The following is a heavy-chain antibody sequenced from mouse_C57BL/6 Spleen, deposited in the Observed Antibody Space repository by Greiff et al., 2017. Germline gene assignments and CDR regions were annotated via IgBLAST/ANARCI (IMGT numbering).Heavy chain of an antibody. CDR2: IDPETGGT. J-gene: IGHJ2*01. CDR1: GYTFTDYE. D-gene: IGHD2-3*01. CDR3: TRPYDGPYY. V-gene: IGHV1-15*01. Sequence: VKLQESGAELVRPGASVTLSCKASGYTFTDYEMHWVKQTPVHGLEWIGAIDPETGGTAYNQKFKGKAILTADKSSSTAYMELRSLTSEDSAVYYCTRPYDGPYYWGQGTTLTVSS.